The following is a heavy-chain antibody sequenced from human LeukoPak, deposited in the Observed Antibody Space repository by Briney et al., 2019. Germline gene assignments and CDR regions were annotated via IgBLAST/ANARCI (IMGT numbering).Heavy chain of an antibody. V-gene: IGHV1-46*01. Sequence: ASVKVSCKASGYTFTSYYMHWVRQAPGQGLEWMGIINPSGGSTSYAQKFQGRVTMTRDTSTSTVYMELSSLRSEDTAVYYCARDQSDSSGYYSNKFDYWGQGTLATVSS. CDR2: INPSGGST. CDR1: GYTFTSYY. J-gene: IGHJ4*02. D-gene: IGHD3-22*01. CDR3: ARDQSDSSGYYSNKFDY.